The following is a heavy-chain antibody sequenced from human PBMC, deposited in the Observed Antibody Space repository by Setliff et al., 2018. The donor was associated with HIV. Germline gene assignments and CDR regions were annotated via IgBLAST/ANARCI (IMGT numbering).Heavy chain of an antibody. V-gene: IGHV4-4*07. D-gene: IGHD1-1*01. CDR2: VYSSGNT. Sequence: SETLSLTCTVSGDSISNYYWNWIRQPAGKGLEWIGRVYSSGNTYYNPSLKSRAAISLNTSKNQFSLRLRSVTAADTAIYYCATTTAPAGPFDYWGLGTLVTVSS. CDR1: GDSISNYY. CDR3: ATTTAPAGPFDY. J-gene: IGHJ4*02.